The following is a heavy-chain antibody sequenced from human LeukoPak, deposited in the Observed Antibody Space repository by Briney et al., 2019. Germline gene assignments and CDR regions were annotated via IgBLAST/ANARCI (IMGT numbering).Heavy chain of an antibody. J-gene: IGHJ6*02. CDR1: GFTFSSYG. CDR2: ISYDGSNK. CDR3: AKDSIRGYYGMDV. D-gene: IGHD6-6*01. V-gene: IGHV3-30*18. Sequence: GGSLRLSCAASGFTFSSYGMHWVRQAPGKGLEWVAVISYDGSNKYYADSVKGRFIISRDNSKNTLYLQMNSLRAEDTAVYYCAKDSIRGYYGMDVWGQGTTVTVSS.